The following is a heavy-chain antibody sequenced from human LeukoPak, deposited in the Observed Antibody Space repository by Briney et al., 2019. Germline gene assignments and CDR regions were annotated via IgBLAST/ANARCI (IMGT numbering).Heavy chain of an antibody. Sequence: GGSLRLSCAASGFTFSDYYMSWIRQAPGKGLEWVSYISSSGNIIYYADSVKGRFTISRDNAKNSLYLQMNSLRAEDTAVYYCARDSDGSGLWSRTDYGMDVWGQGTTVTVSS. CDR3: ARDSDGSGLWSRTDYGMDV. D-gene: IGHD3-10*01. CDR2: ISSSGNII. CDR1: GFTFSDYY. V-gene: IGHV3-11*04. J-gene: IGHJ6*02.